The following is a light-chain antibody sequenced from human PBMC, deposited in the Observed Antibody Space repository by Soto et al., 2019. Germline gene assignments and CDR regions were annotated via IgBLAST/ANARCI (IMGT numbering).Light chain of an antibody. CDR3: CSYADSSTYV. CDR1: SSDVGSYNV. CDR2: EGS. Sequence: QSALTQPASVSGSPGQSITISCTGTSSDVGSYNVVSWYQQHPGKAPKLMIYEGSKRPSGVSNRFSGSKSGNTASLTISGLQAEDEADYYCCSYADSSTYVFGPGTKVTVL. J-gene: IGLJ1*01. V-gene: IGLV2-23*01.